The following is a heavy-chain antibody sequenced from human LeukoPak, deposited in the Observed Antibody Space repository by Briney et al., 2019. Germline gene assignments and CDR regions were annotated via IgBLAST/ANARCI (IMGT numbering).Heavy chain of an antibody. V-gene: IGHV1-46*01. D-gene: IGHD1-26*01. CDR3: ARVVGATARNWYFDL. Sequence: WASVKVSCKASGYTFTSYYMHWVQQAPGQGLECMGIINPSGGSTSYAQKFQGRVTMTRDTSTSTVYMELSSLRSEDTAVYYCARVVGATARNWYFDLWGRGTLVTVSS. CDR1: GYTFTSYY. J-gene: IGHJ2*01. CDR2: INPSGGST.